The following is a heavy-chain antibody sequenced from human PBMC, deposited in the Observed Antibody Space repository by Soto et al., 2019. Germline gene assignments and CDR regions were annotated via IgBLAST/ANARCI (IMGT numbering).Heavy chain of an antibody. D-gene: IGHD3-10*01. V-gene: IGHV2-5*02. CDR2: IYWDDDK. Sequence: QITLKESGPTLVKPTQTLTLTCTYSGFSLSISGVGMGWIRQPPGKALEWLALIYWDDDKRYSPSLKSRLTITKDTSKNPVVLTMTNMDPVDTATYYCAQEYYYGSGTHAFDIWGQGTMVTVSS. CDR3: AQEYYYGSGTHAFDI. CDR1: GFSLSISGVG. J-gene: IGHJ3*02.